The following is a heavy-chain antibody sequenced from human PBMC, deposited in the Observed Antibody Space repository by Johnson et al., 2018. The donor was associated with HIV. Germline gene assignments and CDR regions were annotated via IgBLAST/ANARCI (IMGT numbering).Heavy chain of an antibody. D-gene: IGHD3-16*01. CDR2: IRYDGSNK. Sequence: EFGGGVVQPGGSLRLSCAASGFTFSSSGMHWVRQAPGKGLEWVAFIRYDGSNKYYADSVKGRFTISRDSSKNTLYLQMNSLRAEDTAVYYCASLGLDLLVKAPLSVVFDAFDIWGQGTMVTVSS. CDR1: GFTFSSSG. CDR3: ASLGLDLLVKAPLSVVFDAFDI. V-gene: IGHV3-30*02. J-gene: IGHJ3*02.